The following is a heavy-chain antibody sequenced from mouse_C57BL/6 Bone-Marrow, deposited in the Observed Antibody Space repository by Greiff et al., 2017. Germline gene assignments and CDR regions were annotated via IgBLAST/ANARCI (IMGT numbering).Heavy chain of an antibody. V-gene: IGHV1-54*01. CDR3: ARGGGYYPLFDY. CDR1: GYAFTNYL. CDR2: INPGSGGT. D-gene: IGHD2-3*01. J-gene: IGHJ2*01. Sequence: VQLQQSGAELVRPGTSVKVSCKASGYAFTNYLIEWVKQRPGQGLEWIGVINPGSGGTNYTEKFKGKATLTADKSSSTAYMQLSSLTSADSAVYFCARGGGYYPLFDYWGQGTTLTVSS.